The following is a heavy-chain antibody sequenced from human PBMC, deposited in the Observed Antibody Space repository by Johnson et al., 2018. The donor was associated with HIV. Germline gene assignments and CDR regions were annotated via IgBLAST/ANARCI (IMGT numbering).Heavy chain of an antibody. D-gene: IGHD2-8*01. J-gene: IGHJ3*02. Sequence: QVQLVESGGGVVQPGRSLRLSCAASGFTFSSYAMHWVRQAPGKGLEWVAVISYDGSNKYHADSVKGRFTISRDNSKNTLYLQMNSLRAEDTAVYYCATRDPTYRPGVFDIWGQGTMVTVSS. CDR1: GFTFSSYA. CDR3: ATRDPTYRPGVFDI. V-gene: IGHV3-30*04. CDR2: ISYDGSNK.